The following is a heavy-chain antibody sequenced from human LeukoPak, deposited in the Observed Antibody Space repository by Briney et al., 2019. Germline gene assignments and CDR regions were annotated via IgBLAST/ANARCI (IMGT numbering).Heavy chain of an antibody. CDR2: IRYDGSNK. CDR1: GFTFSSYS. V-gene: IGHV3-30*02. J-gene: IGHJ3*02. D-gene: IGHD2-2*01. Sequence: GGSLRLSCAASGFTFSSYSMNWVRQAPGKGLEWVAFIRYDGSNKYYADSVKGRFTISRDNSKNTLYLQMNSLRAEDTAVYYCAKENCSSTSCSSGSAFDIWGQGTMVTVSS. CDR3: AKENCSSTSCSSGSAFDI.